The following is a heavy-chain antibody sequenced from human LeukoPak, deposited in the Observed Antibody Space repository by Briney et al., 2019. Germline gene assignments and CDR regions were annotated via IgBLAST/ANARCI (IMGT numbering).Heavy chain of an antibody. J-gene: IGHJ4*02. Sequence: PGGSLRLSCAASGFTLSSYSMKWVRQAPGKGLEWVSSISSSSIYIYYADSVKGRFTISRDNAKNSLYLQMNSLRAEDTAVYYCARDGSGSYYNWGQGTLVTVSS. V-gene: IGHV3-21*01. D-gene: IGHD3-10*01. CDR2: ISSSSIYI. CDR1: GFTLSSYS. CDR3: ARDGSGSYYN.